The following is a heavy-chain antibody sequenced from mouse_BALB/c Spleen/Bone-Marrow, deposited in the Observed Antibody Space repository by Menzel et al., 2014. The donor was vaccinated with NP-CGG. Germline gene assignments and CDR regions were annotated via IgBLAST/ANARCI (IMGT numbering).Heavy chain of an antibody. CDR2: IRNKANGYTT. Sequence: EVKVVESGGGLVQPGGSLRLSCATSGFTFTDNYTSWVRQPPGKALEWLGFIRNKANGYTTEYSASVKGRFTISRDNSQSILYLQMNTLRAEDSATCYCARDSDWFAYWGQGTLVTVSA. J-gene: IGHJ3*01. CDR3: ARDSDWFAY. V-gene: IGHV7-3*02. CDR1: GFTFTDNY.